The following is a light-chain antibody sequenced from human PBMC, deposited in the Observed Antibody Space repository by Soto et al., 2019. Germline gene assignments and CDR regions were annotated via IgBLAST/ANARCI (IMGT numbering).Light chain of an antibody. CDR2: GAS. CDR1: QSVSRNF. CDR3: RPYGRSLGFA. J-gene: IGKJ4*01. V-gene: IGKV3-20*01. Sequence: EIVLTQSPGTLSLSPGERATLSCRASQSVSRNFLAWYQEKPGKAPRLLIYGASSRATGIPDRFSGSGSGKDFTLTSSRLEPEDFAVYYCRPYGRSLGFAFGGGTKVEIK.